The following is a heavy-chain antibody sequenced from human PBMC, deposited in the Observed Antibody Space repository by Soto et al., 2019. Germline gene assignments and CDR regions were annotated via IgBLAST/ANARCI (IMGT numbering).Heavy chain of an antibody. D-gene: IGHD2-2*01. CDR3: ARDAFSVVVVPAARTGDYGMDV. Sequence: GGSLRLSCAASGFTFSDYYMSWIRQAPGKGLEWVSYISSSGSTIYYTDSVKGRFTISRDNAKNSLYLQMNSLRAEDTAVYYCARDAFSVVVVPAARTGDYGMDVWGQGTTVTVSS. V-gene: IGHV3-11*01. CDR1: GFTFSDYY. CDR2: ISSSGSTI. J-gene: IGHJ6*02.